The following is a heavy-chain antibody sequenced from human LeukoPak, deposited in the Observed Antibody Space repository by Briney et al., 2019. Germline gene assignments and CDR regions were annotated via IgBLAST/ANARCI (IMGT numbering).Heavy chain of an antibody. V-gene: IGHV3-48*03. J-gene: IGHJ5*02. Sequence: PGGSLRLSCAASGFTFSNYEMNWVRQAPGKGLDGVSYISAIDSTTYYPDSVKGRFTISRDNAKNSLYLQMNSLRVEDTAVYHCARGLASSNWPHWFDPWGQGTLVSVSS. CDR1: GFTFSNYE. CDR2: ISAIDSTT. D-gene: IGHD6-13*01. CDR3: ARGLASSNWPHWFDP.